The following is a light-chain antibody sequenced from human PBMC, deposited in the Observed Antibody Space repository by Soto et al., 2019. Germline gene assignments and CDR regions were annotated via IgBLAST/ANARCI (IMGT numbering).Light chain of an antibody. Sequence: QSALTQPPSASGSPGQSVTISCSGTSSDVGAYNYVSWYQQHPGKVPKLMVYEVNKRPSGVPDRFSGSKSGNTASLTVSGLQAEAEAYYYCTSDAGGNNVFGTGTKLTVL. CDR1: SSDVGAYNY. J-gene: IGLJ1*01. V-gene: IGLV2-8*01. CDR3: TSDAGGNNV. CDR2: EVN.